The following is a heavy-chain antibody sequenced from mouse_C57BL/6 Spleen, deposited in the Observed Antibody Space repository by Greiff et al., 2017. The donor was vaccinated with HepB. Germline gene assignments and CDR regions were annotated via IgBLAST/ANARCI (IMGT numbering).Heavy chain of an antibody. Sequence: VHVKQSGPELVKPGASVKISCKASGYSFTDYNMNWVKQSNGKSLEWIGVINPNYGTTSYNQKFKGKATLTVDQSSSTAYMQLNSLTSEDSAVYYCARSRGSSPWYFDVWGTGTTVTVSS. D-gene: IGHD1-1*01. CDR2: INPNYGTT. J-gene: IGHJ1*03. CDR3: ARSRGSSPWYFDV. V-gene: IGHV1-39*01. CDR1: GYSFTDYN.